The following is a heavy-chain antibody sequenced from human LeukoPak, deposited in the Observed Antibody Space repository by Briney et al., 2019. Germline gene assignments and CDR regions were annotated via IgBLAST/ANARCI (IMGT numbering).Heavy chain of an antibody. CDR2: IYKSGST. J-gene: IGHJ4*02. V-gene: IGHV4-61*03. D-gene: IGHD6-19*01. Sequence: KASQTLSLTCTVSGGSISSSSYYWGWIRQPPGKGLEWIGNIYKSGSTKYNPSLKSRVTISVDTSKNHFSLKLASVTAADTAVYYCARGLGSNGSKCDYWGQGTLVSVSS. CDR3: ARGLGSNGSKCDY. CDR1: GGSISSSSYY.